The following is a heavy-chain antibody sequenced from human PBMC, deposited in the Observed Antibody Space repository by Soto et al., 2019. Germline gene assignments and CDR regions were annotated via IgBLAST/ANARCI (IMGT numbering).Heavy chain of an antibody. J-gene: IGHJ5*02. CDR3: ARERNYDILTGYYPVEHWFDP. V-gene: IGHV1-18*04. CDR1: GYTFTSYG. CDR2: ISAYNGNT. D-gene: IGHD3-9*01. Sequence: AASVKVSCKASGYTFTSYGISWVRQAPGQGLEWMGWISAYNGNTNYAQKLQGRVTMTTDTSTSTAYMELRSLRSDDTAVYYCARERNYDILTGYYPVEHWFDPWCQGTLVTVSS.